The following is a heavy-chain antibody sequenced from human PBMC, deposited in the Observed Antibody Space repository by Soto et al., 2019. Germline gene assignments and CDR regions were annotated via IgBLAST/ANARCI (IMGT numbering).Heavy chain of an antibody. V-gene: IGHV5-51*01. D-gene: IGHD2-2*01. J-gene: IGHJ6*01. CDR3: ARGPARPRYYYYYGMDV. Sequence: GESLKISCKGSGYSFTSYWIRWVRQMPGKGLEGMGIIYPCDSDTRYSPSFQGQVTISADKSISTAYVQWSSLKASDTAMYYCARGPARPRYYYYYGMDVWGQGTTVTGSS. CDR1: GYSFTSYW. CDR2: IYPCDSDT.